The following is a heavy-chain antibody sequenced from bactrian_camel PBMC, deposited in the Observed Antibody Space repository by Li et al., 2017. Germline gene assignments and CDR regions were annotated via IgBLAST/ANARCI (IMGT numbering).Heavy chain of an antibody. CDR1: RFFAC. CDR3: GADPFAGANCDTNLDFRY. D-gene: IGHD3*01. Sequence: VQLVESGGGSVRAGGSLTLYCAASRFFACMGWFRQAPGNRREGLASMSASSVKCADSLAGRLYIYKHLGNRTLNLQIDSLQPEDTAMYYCGADPFAGANCDTNLDFRYQGQGTQVTVS. CDR2: MSASSV. V-gene: IGHV3S31*01. J-gene: IGHJ6*01.